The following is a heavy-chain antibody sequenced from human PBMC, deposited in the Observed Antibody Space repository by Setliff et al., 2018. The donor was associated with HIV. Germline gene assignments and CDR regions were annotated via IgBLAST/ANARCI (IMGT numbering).Heavy chain of an antibody. CDR2: IYTSGST. D-gene: IGHD1-26*01. CDR1: DDSISSNY. V-gene: IGHV4-4*07. CDR3: ARDLVDHDAFDI. Sequence: PSETLSLTCTVSDDSISSNYWSWIRQSAGKGLEWVGRIYTSGSTNYNPSLKSRVTMSVDTSKNQFSLKLSSVTAADTAVYYCARDLVDHDAFDIWGQGTMITVSS. J-gene: IGHJ3*02.